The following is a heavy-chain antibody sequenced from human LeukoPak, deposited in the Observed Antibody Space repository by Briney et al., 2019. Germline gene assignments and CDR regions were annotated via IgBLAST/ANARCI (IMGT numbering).Heavy chain of an antibody. CDR2: IKEDGSEK. Sequence: GGSLRLSCAASGFTFSSYWMNWIRQAPGKGLEWVATIKEDGSEKYYVDSVKGRFTISRDNAKNSLYLQMNSLRAEDTAVYYCYCGTYSGFDNWGQGTQVTVSP. D-gene: IGHD1-26*01. CDR3: YCGTYSGFDN. CDR1: GFTFSSYW. V-gene: IGHV3-7*01. J-gene: IGHJ4*02.